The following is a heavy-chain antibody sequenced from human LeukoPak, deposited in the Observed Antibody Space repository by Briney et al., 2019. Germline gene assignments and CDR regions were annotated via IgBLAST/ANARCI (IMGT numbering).Heavy chain of an antibody. Sequence: ASVKVSCKASGYTFTGYYMHWVRQAPGQGLEWMGWINPNSGGTNYAQKFQGRVTMTRDTSISTAYMELSRLRSDDTAVYYCARGRYCSGGSCSLDYWGQGTLVTVSS. CDR2: INPNSGGT. J-gene: IGHJ4*02. CDR1: GYTFTGYY. CDR3: ARGRYCSGGSCSLDY. V-gene: IGHV1-2*02. D-gene: IGHD2-15*01.